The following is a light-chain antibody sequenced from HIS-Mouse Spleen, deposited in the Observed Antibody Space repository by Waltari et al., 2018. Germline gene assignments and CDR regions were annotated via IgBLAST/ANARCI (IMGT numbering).Light chain of an antibody. J-gene: IGLJ3*02. CDR3: CSYAGSYTWV. V-gene: IGLV2-11*01. CDR2: AVS. CDR1: SSDVGGYNY. Sequence: QSALTQPRSVSGSPGQSVTISCTGTSSDVGGYNYVSWYQQHPGKAPKLMIYAVSKRPSGVPDSFSGSKSGNTASLTISGLQAEDEADYYCCSYAGSYTWVFGGGTKLTVL.